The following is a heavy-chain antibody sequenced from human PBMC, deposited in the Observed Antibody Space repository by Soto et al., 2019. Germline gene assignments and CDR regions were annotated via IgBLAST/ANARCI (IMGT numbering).Heavy chain of an antibody. J-gene: IGHJ4*02. V-gene: IGHV3-23*01. D-gene: IGHD3-10*01. CDR1: GFTFRNYA. CDR2: ISGGGDSR. CDR3: AKDLFTMVRLFDS. Sequence: VSLRLSCSASGFTFRNYAMNWVRQAPGKGLEWVSSISGGGDSRKYVDSVKGRFTISRDNSKNTLYLQMNSLRAEDTAVYYCAKDLFTMVRLFDSWGQGTLVTVSS.